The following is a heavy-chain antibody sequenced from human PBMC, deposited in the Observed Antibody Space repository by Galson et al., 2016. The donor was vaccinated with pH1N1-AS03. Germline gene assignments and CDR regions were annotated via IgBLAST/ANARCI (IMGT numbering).Heavy chain of an antibody. CDR1: GGTFGNYA. V-gene: IGHV1-69*13. Sequence: SVKVYCKASGGTFGNYAVSWVRLAPGQGLEWLGAIVPVFGTTNYAQTFQGRLTITADASTSTANMELSGLRLDDTALYYCTGDGAAHDYYYYGMDVWGQGTTVTVSS. J-gene: IGHJ6*02. CDR2: IVPVFGTT. CDR3: TGDGAAHDYYYYGMDV. D-gene: IGHD6-6*01.